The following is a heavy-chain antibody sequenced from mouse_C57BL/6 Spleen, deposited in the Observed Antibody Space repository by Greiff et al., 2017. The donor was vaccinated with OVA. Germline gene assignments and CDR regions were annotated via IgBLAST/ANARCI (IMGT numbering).Heavy chain of an antibody. V-gene: IGHV3-6*01. J-gene: IGHJ3*01. CDR1: GYSITSGYY. D-gene: IGHD1-1*01. Sequence: EVKLQESGPGLVKPSQSLSLTCSVTGYSITSGYYWNWIRQFPGNKLEWMGYISYDGSNNYNPSLKNRISITRDTSKNQFFLKLNSVTTEDTATYYCARAGSSYHWGQGTLVTVSA. CDR2: ISYDGSN. CDR3: ARAGSSYH.